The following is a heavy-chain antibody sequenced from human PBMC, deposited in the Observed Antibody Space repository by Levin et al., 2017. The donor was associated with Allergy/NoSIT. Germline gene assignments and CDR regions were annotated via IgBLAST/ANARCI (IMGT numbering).Heavy chain of an antibody. CDR1: GGPFSGYT. Sequence: SVKVSCRASGGPFSGYTISWVRQAPGQGLEWMGGIIPVFGTANYAQKFQGRVTITADKSTNTAYMELSSLRSEDTAVYYCARVYSTGWTLYFDIWGQGTLVTVSS. CDR2: IIPVFGTA. D-gene: IGHD6-19*01. V-gene: IGHV1-69*06. CDR3: ARVYSTGWTLYFDI. J-gene: IGHJ4*02.